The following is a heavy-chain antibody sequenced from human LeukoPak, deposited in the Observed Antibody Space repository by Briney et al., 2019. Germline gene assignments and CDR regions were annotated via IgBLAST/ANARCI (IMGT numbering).Heavy chain of an antibody. D-gene: IGHD4-23*01. CDR3: ARGWLAETTVVTPYNY. V-gene: IGHV1-8*01. CDR2: MSPNSGNT. CDR1: GYTFTSYD. Sequence: GASVKVSCKASGYTFTSYDINWMRQATGQGLEWMGWMSPNSGNTGYAQKFQGRVTMTRDTSTGTAYLELSSLRSEDTAVYYCARGWLAETTVVTPYNYWGRGTLVSVSS. J-gene: IGHJ4*02.